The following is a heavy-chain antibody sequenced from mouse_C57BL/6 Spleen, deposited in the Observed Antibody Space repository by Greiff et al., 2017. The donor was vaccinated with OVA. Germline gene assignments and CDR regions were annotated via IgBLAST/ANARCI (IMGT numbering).Heavy chain of an antibody. V-gene: IGHV1-54*01. J-gene: IGHJ2*01. Sequence: QVQLQQSGAELVRPGTSVKVSCKASGYAFTNYLIEWVKQRPGQGLEWIGVINPGSGGTNYNEKFKGKATLTADKSSSTAYMQLSSLTSEDSAVYFCARGWVVDFYYFDYWGQGTTLTVSS. CDR2: INPGSGGT. CDR3: ARGWVVDFYYFDY. D-gene: IGHD1-1*01. CDR1: GYAFTNYL.